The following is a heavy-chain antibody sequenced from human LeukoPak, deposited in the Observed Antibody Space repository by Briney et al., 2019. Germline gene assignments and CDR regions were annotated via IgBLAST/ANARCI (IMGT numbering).Heavy chain of an antibody. CDR1: GFTFSDYY. V-gene: IGHV3-11*01. CDR2: ISSSGSTI. D-gene: IGHD3-3*01. J-gene: IGHJ4*02. Sequence: PGGSLRLSCAASGFTFSDYYMSWIRQAPGKGLEWVSYISSSGSTIYYADSVKGRFTISRDNAKNPLYLQMNSLRAEDTAVYYCARDPFPYDFWSGYLYYWGEGTLVTVSS. CDR3: ARDPFPYDFWSGYLYY.